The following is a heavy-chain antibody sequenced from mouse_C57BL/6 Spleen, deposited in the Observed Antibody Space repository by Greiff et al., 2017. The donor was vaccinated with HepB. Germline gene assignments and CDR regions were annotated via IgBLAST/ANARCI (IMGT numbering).Heavy chain of an antibody. V-gene: IGHV1-15*01. CDR1: GYTFTDYE. CDR3: TREGNYYGSTHFAY. CDR2: IDPETGGT. D-gene: IGHD1-1*01. J-gene: IGHJ3*01. Sequence: VQLQESGAELVRPGASVTLSCKASGYTFTDYEMHWVKQTPVHGLEWIGAIDPETGGTAYNQKFKGKAILTADKSSSTAYMELRSLTSEDSAVYYCTREGNYYGSTHFAYWGQGTLVTVSA.